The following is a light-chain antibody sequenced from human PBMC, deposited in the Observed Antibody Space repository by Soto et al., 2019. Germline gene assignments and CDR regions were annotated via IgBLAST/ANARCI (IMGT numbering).Light chain of an antibody. J-gene: IGLJ2*01. Sequence: QSVLTQPPSVSAAPGQTVSISCSGSSSNIGNNYVSWYQQFPGTAPKLLISDNNKRPSGIPDRFSGSKSGTSATLGITGLQTGDEADYYCGTWDSSLSDVVFGGGTKLTVL. CDR1: SSNIGNNY. CDR3: GTWDSSLSDVV. V-gene: IGLV1-51*01. CDR2: DNN.